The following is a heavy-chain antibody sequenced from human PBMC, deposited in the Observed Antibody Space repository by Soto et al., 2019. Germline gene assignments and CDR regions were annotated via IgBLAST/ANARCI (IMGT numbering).Heavy chain of an antibody. CDR2: IYYSGST. J-gene: IGHJ3*02. CDR3: ARDRMVRGEVRAFDI. V-gene: IGHV4-31*03. Sequence: QVQLQESGPGLVKPSQTLSLTCTVSGGSISSGGYYWSWIRQHPGKGLEWIGYIYYSGSTYYNPSLKCRVTISVDTSKNQFSLKLSSVTAADTAVYYCARDRMVRGEVRAFDIWGQGTMVTVSS. D-gene: IGHD3-10*01. CDR1: GGSISSGGYY.